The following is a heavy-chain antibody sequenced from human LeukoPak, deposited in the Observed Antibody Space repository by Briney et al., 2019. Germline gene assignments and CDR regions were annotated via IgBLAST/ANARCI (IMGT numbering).Heavy chain of an antibody. V-gene: IGHV1-18*04. CDR2: ISAYNGNT. J-gene: IGHJ6*04. CDR1: GYTFTSYG. CDR3: ARHIVVVPAAAGAGMDV. D-gene: IGHD2-2*01. Sequence: ASVKVSCKASGYTFTSYGISWVRQAPGQGLEWMGWISAYNGNTNYAQKLQGRVTMTTDTSTSTAYMELRSLRSDDTAVYYRARHIVVVPAAAGAGMDVWGKGTTVTVSS.